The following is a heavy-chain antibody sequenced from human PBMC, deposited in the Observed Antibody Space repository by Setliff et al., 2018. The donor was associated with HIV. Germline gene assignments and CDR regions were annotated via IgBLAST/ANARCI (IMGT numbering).Heavy chain of an antibody. Sequence: PGGSLRLSCAASGLTLSDYWMHWVRQAPGKGLEWVSGCSGDSTYYADSVRGRFTISRDNSKNTLYLQMNSLRAEDTAEYYCAKELAASGLGYFDSWGRGILVTSPQ. CDR1: GLTLSDYW. D-gene: IGHD3-22*01. CDR3: AKELAASGLGYFDS. V-gene: IGHV3-23*01. J-gene: IGHJ4*02. CDR2: CSGDST.